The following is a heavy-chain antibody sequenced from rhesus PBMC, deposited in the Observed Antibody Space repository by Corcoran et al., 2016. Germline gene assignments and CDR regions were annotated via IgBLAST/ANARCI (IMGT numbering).Heavy chain of an antibody. Sequence: QVQLQESGPGLVKPSETLSLTCAVSGGSISSSNWWSWIRQPPGKGLEWIGYISGSSGSTYYNPSLKSRVTLSTDTSKNQFSLQLSSVTAADTAVYYCARTYYSGSYYPRSFDYWGQGVLVTVSS. CDR2: ISGSSGST. D-gene: IGHD3-16*01. CDR1: GGSISSSNW. V-gene: IGHV4-65*01. CDR3: ARTYYSGSYYPRSFDY. J-gene: IGHJ4*01.